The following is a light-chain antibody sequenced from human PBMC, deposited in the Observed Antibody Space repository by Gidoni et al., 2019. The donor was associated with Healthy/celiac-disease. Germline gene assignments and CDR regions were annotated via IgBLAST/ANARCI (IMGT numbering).Light chain of an antibody. J-gene: IGLJ1*01. CDR2: GNS. CDR1: SSNIRAGYD. CDR3: QSYDSSLSGSGV. V-gene: IGLV1-40*01. Sequence: QSVLTQPPSVSGAPGQAVTISCTGSSSNIRAGYDVHWCQQLPGTAPNLLIYGNSNRPSGVPDLFSGSKSGTSASLAITGLQAEDEADYYCQSYDSSLSGSGVFGTGTKVTVL.